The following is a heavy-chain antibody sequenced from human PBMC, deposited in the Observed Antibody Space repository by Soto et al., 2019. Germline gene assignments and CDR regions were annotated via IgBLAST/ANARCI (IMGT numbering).Heavy chain of an antibody. CDR1: GYTFISYG. Sequence: QVLLVQSGAEVKKPGASVKVSCKASGYTFISYGFSWVRQAPGQGLEWMGWISAYNGNTNYAQKLQGRDTMTTDTSTSTAYMELRSLRSDDTAVYYCARVELSCSGGSCFPEGYFQHWGQGTLVTVSS. D-gene: IGHD2-15*01. CDR2: ISAYNGNT. J-gene: IGHJ1*01. CDR3: ARVELSCSGGSCFPEGYFQH. V-gene: IGHV1-18*01.